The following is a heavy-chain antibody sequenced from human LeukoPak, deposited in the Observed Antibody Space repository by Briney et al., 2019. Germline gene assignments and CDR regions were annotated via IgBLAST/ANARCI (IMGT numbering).Heavy chain of an antibody. CDR1: GFTFSSYE. CDR3: AKYKGIYCSGGSCYSGFNY. Sequence: GGSLRLSCAASGFTFSSYEMNWARQAPGKGLEWVSYISSSGSTIYYADSVKGRFTISRDNAKNSLYLQMNSLRAEDTAVYYCAKYKGIYCSGGSCYSGFNYWGQGTLVTVSS. CDR2: ISSSGSTI. D-gene: IGHD2-15*01. V-gene: IGHV3-48*03. J-gene: IGHJ4*02.